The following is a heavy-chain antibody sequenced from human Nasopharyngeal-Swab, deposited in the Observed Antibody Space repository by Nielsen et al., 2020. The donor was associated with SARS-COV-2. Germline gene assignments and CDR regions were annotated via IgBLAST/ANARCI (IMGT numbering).Heavy chain of an antibody. Sequence: WIRQPPGKGLEWVSGISWNSGSIGYADSVKGRFTISRDNAKNSLYLQMNSLRAEDTALYYCAKDIGPDYYGSGSYLDYWGQRTLVTVSS. CDR2: ISWNSGSI. CDR3: AKDIGPDYYGSGSYLDY. D-gene: IGHD3-10*01. V-gene: IGHV3-9*01. J-gene: IGHJ4*02.